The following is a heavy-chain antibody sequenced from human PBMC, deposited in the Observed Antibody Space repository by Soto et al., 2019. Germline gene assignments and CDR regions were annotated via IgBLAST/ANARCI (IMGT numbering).Heavy chain of an antibody. D-gene: IGHD3-10*01. J-gene: IGHJ6*02. CDR3: ARERRGYV. Sequence: EVRLLESGGGLVLPGGSLRLSCAASGFTFINYAMSWVRQAPGKGLEWVSGVSGSGATTYYADSVKGRFTISRDNSKNSLYLQMNSLRAEDTAVYYCARERRGYVWGQGTTVTVSS. CDR1: GFTFINYA. V-gene: IGHV3-23*01. CDR2: VSGSGATT.